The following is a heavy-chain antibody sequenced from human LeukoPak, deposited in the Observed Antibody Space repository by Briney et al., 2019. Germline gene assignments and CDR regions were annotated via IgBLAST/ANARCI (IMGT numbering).Heavy chain of an antibody. J-gene: IGHJ4*02. V-gene: IGHV4-39*07. D-gene: IGHD3-22*01. CDR1: GDSITSGSYY. CDR3: ARDSGFWLY. CDR2: IYSSGAT. Sequence: SETLSLTCTVSGDSITSGSYYWGWIRQTPEKGLEWIGNIYSSGATSFNPSLKSRITMSVDTSKNQFSLKMNSVTAADTAVYFCARDSGFWLYWGQGTLVTVSS.